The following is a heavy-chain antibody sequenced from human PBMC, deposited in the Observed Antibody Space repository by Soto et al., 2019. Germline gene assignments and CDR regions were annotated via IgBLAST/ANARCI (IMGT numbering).Heavy chain of an antibody. CDR1: GYTFTSYD. CDR3: WRDFDYFWSGYSFRDGMDV. J-gene: IGHJ6*02. V-gene: IGHV1-3*01. Sequence: ASAKVSCKASGYTFTSYDMHWVRQAPGQRREWMGWINAGNGNTKYSQKFQGRVTITRDTSSSTAYMELSSLRSEDTAVYYCWRDFDYFWSGYSFRDGMDVWGQGTTVTVSS. CDR2: INAGNGNT. D-gene: IGHD3-3*01.